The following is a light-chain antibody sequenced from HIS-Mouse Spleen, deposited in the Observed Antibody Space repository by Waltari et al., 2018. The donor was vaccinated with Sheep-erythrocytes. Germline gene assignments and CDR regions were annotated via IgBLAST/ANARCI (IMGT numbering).Light chain of an antibody. CDR3: QQSYSTPQFT. J-gene: IGKJ3*01. CDR1: QSISSY. Sequence: DIQMTQSPSSLSASVGDIVTITCRASQSISSYLNWYQQKPGNAPKLLIYAASSLQSGVPSRFSGSGSGTDFTLTISSLQPEDFATYYCQQSYSTPQFTFGPGTKVDIK. CDR2: AAS. V-gene: IGKV1-39*01.